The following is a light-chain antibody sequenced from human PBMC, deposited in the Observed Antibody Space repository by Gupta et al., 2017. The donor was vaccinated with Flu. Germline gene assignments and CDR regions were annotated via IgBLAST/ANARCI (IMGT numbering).Light chain of an antibody. J-gene: IGKJ1*01. V-gene: IGKV4-1*01. Sequence: DIVMTQSPDSLAVSLGERATINCKSSQSVLYSSNSKNYLAWYQQKPGQPPKLLVSWASTRESGVPDRFSGSGSGTDFALTISNLQAEDVAVYFCQQEDSSPNTFGQGTKVEIK. CDR1: QSVLYSSNSKNY. CDR3: QQEDSSPNT. CDR2: WAS.